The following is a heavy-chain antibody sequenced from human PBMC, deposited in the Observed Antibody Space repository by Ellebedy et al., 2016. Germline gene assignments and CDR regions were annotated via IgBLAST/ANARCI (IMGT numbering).Heavy chain of an antibody. CDR1: GGSFSGYY. J-gene: IGHJ6*02. Sequence: SETLSLTXAVYGGSFSGYYWSWIRQPPGKGLEWIGEINHSGSTNYNPSLKSRVTISVDTSKNQFSLKLSSVTAADTAVYYCARVVAAEYYYYYGMDVWGQGTTVTVSS. D-gene: IGHD6-13*01. CDR2: INHSGST. V-gene: IGHV4-34*01. CDR3: ARVVAAEYYYYYGMDV.